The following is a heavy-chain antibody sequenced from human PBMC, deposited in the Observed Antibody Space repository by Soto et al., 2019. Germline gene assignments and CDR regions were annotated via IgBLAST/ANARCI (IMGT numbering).Heavy chain of an antibody. D-gene: IGHD1-26*01. J-gene: IGHJ4*02. V-gene: IGHV4-59*01. Sequence: SETLSLTCTVSGGPISGYYWSWVRQPPGKGLEWIGYIHYSGSTKYNPPLKSRVTMSVDTSKNQFSLSLISLTAADTAVYYCARYTDTYYSYWGQGTQVTVSS. CDR1: GGPISGYY. CDR2: IHYSGST. CDR3: ARYTDTYYSY.